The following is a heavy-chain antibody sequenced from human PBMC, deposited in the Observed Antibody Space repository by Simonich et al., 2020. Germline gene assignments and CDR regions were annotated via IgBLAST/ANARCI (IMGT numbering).Heavy chain of an antibody. CDR3: ARDGLGTAYYYYMDV. D-gene: IGHD7-27*01. CDR2: IKKDGSEK. CDR1: GFTFSSYW. Sequence: EVQLVESGGGLVQPGGSLRLSCAASGFTFSSYWMSWVRQAPGKGSGWVANIKKDGSEKYYVDSVKGRFTISRDNAKNSLYLQMNSLRAEDTAVYYCARDGLGTAYYYYMDVWGKGTTVTVSS. V-gene: IGHV3-7*01. J-gene: IGHJ6*03.